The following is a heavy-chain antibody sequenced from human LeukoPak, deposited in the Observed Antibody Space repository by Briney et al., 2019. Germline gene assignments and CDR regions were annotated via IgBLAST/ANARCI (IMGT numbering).Heavy chain of an antibody. CDR3: AREALGRTGDGEY. D-gene: IGHD7-27*01. CDR1: RFIFSSYW. J-gene: IGHJ4*02. Sequence: GGSLSLSCAASRFIFSSYWVHWVRQAAEGGLEWVAVIYSGGSTYYADSVKGRFTNSRDNSKNTLYLQMNSLRAEDTAVYYCAREALGRTGDGEYWGQGTLVTVSS. CDR2: IYSGGST. V-gene: IGHV3-66*01.